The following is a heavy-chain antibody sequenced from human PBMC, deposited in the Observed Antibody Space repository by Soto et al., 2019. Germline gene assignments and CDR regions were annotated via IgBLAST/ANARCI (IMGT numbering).Heavy chain of an antibody. CDR1: GVTFSSYA. Sequence: QVQLVQSGAEVKKPGSSVKVSCKASGVTFSSYAISWVRQAPGQGLEWMGGIIPIFGTANYAQQFQGRVTITADESTSTAYMELSSLRSEDTAVYYCARLKIAAAGRPIYYYYYGMDVWGQGSTVTVSS. J-gene: IGHJ6*02. CDR2: IIPIFGTA. D-gene: IGHD6-13*01. CDR3: ARLKIAAAGRPIYYYYYGMDV. V-gene: IGHV1-69*01.